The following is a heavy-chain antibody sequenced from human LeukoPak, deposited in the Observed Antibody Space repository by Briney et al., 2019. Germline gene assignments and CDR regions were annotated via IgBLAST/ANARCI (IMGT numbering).Heavy chain of an antibody. CDR2: VTNSGTT. CDR1: GESISSHY. D-gene: IGHD2-2*01. V-gene: IGHV4-59*11. J-gene: IGHJ6*03. Sequence: SETLSLTCNVSGESISSHYWSWTRQSPGKGLEWIGYVTNSGTTKFNPSLKSRVTISRDTSKNQISLRLSSVTAADTAVFFCARFVVVRGPMEHYYCYMDVWGRGTTVIVSS. CDR3: ARFVVVRGPMEHYYCYMDV.